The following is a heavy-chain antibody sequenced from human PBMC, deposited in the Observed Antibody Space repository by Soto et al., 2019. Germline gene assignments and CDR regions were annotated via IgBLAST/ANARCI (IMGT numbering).Heavy chain of an antibody. V-gene: IGHV1-18*01. CDR1: GYTFTSYG. D-gene: IGHD3-22*01. CDR2: ISAYNGNT. CDR3: ARDGPAGYYDSSGYLH. J-gene: IGHJ4*02. Sequence: GASVKVSCKASGYTFTSYGISWVRQAPGQGLEWMGWISAYNGNTNYAQKLQGRVTMTTDTSTSTAYMELRSLRSDDTAVYYCARDGPAGYYDSSGYLHWGQGTLVTAPQ.